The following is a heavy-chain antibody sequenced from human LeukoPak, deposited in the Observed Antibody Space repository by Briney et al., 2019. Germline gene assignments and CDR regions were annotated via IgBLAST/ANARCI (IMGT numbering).Heavy chain of an antibody. D-gene: IGHD3-10*02. CDR1: GFTFSSYE. CDR2: ISSSGSTI. J-gene: IGHJ6*04. V-gene: IGHV3-48*03. CDR3: AELGITMIGDV. Sequence: PGGSLRLSCAASGFTFSSYEMNWLRQAPGKGLEWVSYISSSGSTIYYADSVKGRFTISRDNAKNSLYLQMNSLRAEDTAVYYCAELGITMIGDVWGKGTTVTISS.